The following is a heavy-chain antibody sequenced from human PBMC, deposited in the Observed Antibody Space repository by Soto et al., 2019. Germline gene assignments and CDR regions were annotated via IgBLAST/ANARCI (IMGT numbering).Heavy chain of an antibody. Sequence: QVQLQESGPGLVKPSETLSLTCTVSGGSISSYYWSWIRQPPGKGLEWIGYIYYSGSTNYNPSLKSRVTIPADTPKTHVSRRWGSVPAGDTPVFYGASRYGGNFASWAQETLVTVPS. CDR1: GGSISSYY. D-gene: IGHD1-26*01. V-gene: IGHV4-59*01. CDR2: IYYSGST. CDR3: ASRYGGNFAS. J-gene: IGHJ4*02.